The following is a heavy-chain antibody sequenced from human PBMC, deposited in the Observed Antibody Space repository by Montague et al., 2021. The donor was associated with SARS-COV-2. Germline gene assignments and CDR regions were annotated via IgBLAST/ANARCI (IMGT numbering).Heavy chain of an antibody. D-gene: IGHD5-24*01. CDR1: GGSVSSSSYY. Sequence: SETLSLTCTVSGGSVSSSSYYWGWIRQPPGKGLEWNGSMYYSGSTYYNPSLKSRVTTSVDTSKNQFSLKLTSATAADTAVYYGATQVEMATISGYYFDYWGQGILVTVSS. CDR3: ATQVEMATISGYYFDY. J-gene: IGHJ4*02. V-gene: IGHV4-39*07. CDR2: MYYSGST.